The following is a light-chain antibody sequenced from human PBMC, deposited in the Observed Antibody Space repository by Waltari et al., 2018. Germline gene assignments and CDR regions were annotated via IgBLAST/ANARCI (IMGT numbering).Light chain of an antibody. J-gene: IGKJ1*01. CDR1: QSVSIN. CDR2: AAS. V-gene: IGKV3-15*01. CDR3: QHYNNWPPGTT. Sequence: EIVMTQSPVTLSVSPGERATLSCRASQSVSINLACYQQKPGQAPRLLIYAASTRATDVPARFSGSGSGTEFTLTISSLQSEDFAVYYCQHYNNWPPGTTFGQGTKLEIK.